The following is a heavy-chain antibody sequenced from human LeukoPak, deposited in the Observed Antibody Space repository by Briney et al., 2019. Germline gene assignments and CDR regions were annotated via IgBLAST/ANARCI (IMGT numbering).Heavy chain of an antibody. J-gene: IGHJ4*02. CDR2: IRYDGSKK. V-gene: IGHV3-30*02. CDR1: GFTFSNYG. Sequence: GGSLRLSCAASGFTFSNYGMHWVRQAPGKGLEWVAFIRYDGSKKYYADSVKGRFTISRDNSKNTLYLQMNSLRAEDTAMYYCAKDSRWLGELFTFYFDYWGQGTPVTVSS. D-gene: IGHD3-10*01. CDR3: AKDSRWLGELFTFYFDY.